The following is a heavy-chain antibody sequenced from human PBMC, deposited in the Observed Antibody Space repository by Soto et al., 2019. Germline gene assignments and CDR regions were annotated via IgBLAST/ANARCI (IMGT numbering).Heavy chain of an antibody. CDR2: IYYSGST. Sequence: SETLSLTCAVSGGSISSSSFHWGWIRQPPGKGLEWIGSIYYSGSTYYSPSLKSRVTISVDTSKNQFSLKLSSVTAADTAVYYCARRERAAGTDWWFDPRGQGTLVTVSS. J-gene: IGHJ5*02. CDR1: GGSISSSSFH. CDR3: ARRERAAGTDWWFDP. D-gene: IGHD6-13*01. V-gene: IGHV4-39*01.